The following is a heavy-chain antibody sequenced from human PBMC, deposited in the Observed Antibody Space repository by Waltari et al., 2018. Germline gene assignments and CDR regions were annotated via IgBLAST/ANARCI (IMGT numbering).Heavy chain of an antibody. CDR1: GFTFTSYY. CDR3: ARGSGRPDFDY. J-gene: IGHJ4*02. Sequence: QVQLVQSGAEVKKPGASVKVSCKASGFTFTSYYIHWLRQAPGKGLEWMGLINPRGDTTTFAQTFHGGVTLIKDTSTTTIYMELTSLRSEDTAVYFCARGSGRPDFDYWGQGTLVTVSS. CDR2: INPRGDTT. D-gene: IGHD6-6*01. V-gene: IGHV1-46*01.